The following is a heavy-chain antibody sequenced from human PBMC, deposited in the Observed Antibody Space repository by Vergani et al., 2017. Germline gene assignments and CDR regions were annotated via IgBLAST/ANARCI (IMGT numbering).Heavy chain of an antibody. J-gene: IGHJ1*01. CDR3: TNAGQYDSDNFHDS. CDR2: IRYDGTKR. D-gene: IGHD3-22*01. V-gene: IGHV3-30*02. CDR1: GFTFRIYG. Sequence: QVQLVESGGGVVQPGGSLRLSCIASGFTFRIYGMHWVRQAPGKGLEWVAFIRYDGTKRFYGDSVKGRFTISRDNSQTTVFLQMNSLRADDSAVYYCTNAGQYDSDNFHDSWGQGALVTVAS.